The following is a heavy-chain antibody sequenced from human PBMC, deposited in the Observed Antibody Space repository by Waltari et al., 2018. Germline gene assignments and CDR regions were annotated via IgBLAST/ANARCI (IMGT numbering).Heavy chain of an antibody. D-gene: IGHD5-18*01. CDR3: AAPDTAMATSYYYGMDV. Sequence: EEQLVESGGGLIQPGGSLRLSCAASAFTVSNNYMSWVRQAPGKGMEWISVIYSGGSTYYADSVKGRFTISRDNSKNTLYLQMNSLRAEDTAVYYCAAPDTAMATSYYYGMDVWGQGTTVTVSS. V-gene: IGHV3-66*03. CDR1: AFTVSNNY. J-gene: IGHJ6*02. CDR2: IYSGGST.